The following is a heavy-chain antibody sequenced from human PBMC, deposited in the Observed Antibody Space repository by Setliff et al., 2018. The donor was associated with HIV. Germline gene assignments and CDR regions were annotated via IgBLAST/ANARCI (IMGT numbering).Heavy chain of an antibody. J-gene: IGHJ6*02. D-gene: IGHD3-3*01. CDR2: MSCDGNNK. CDR3: ARVPYFSFWSGYFDIYGMDV. V-gene: IGHV3-30*07. Sequence: GSLRLSCAASGFIFSSYAMHWVRQALGKGLEWVAVMSCDGNNKHYADSVKGRFTISRDNSKNTVYLQMNSLRAEDTAVYYCARVPYFSFWSGYFDIYGMDVWGQGTAVTVSS. CDR1: GFIFSSYA.